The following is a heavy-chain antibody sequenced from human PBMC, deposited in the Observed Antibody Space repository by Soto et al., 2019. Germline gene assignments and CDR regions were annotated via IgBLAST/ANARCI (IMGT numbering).Heavy chain of an antibody. V-gene: IGHV3-48*01. Sequence: EVQLGESGGGLVQPGGSLRLSCAASGFTVSSYSMNWVRQAPGKGLEWVSYISSSSSTIYYADSVKGRFTISRDNAKNSLYLQMNSLRAEDTAVYYCASEGLWIDYWGQGTLVTVSS. J-gene: IGHJ4*02. D-gene: IGHD2-21*01. CDR1: GFTVSSYS. CDR3: ASEGLWIDY. CDR2: ISSSSSTI.